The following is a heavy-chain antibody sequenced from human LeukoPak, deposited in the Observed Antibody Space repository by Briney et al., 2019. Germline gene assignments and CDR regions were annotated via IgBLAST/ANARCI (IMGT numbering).Heavy chain of an antibody. CDR1: GYIFSSYG. Sequence: ASVKVSCMASGYIFSSYGFSWVRQAPGQGLEWLGRISAYNANTIYAQKLQGRVTMTTDTSTSTAYMELRSLRSDDTAVYYCARDGSHLTDYDIFPDYWGQGTLVTVSS. CDR3: ARDGSHLTDYDIFPDY. J-gene: IGHJ4*02. V-gene: IGHV1-18*01. CDR2: ISAYNANT. D-gene: IGHD3-9*01.